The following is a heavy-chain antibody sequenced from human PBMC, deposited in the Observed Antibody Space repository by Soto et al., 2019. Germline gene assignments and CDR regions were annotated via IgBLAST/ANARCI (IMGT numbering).Heavy chain of an antibody. J-gene: IGHJ5*02. D-gene: IGHD3-10*01. V-gene: IGHV4-31*03. CDR2: IYYSGST. CDR1: GGSISSGGYY. Sequence: SETLSLTCTVSGGSISSGGYYWSWIRQHPGKGLEWIGYIYYSGSTYYNPSLKSRVTISVDTSKNQFSLKLSSVTAADTAVYYCARDGSGSYYNVRNWFDPWGQGTLVTVPS. CDR3: ARDGSGSYYNVRNWFDP.